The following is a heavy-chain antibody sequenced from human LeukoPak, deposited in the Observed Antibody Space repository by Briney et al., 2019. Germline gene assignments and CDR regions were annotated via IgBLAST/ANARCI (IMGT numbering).Heavy chain of an antibody. V-gene: IGHV4-59*12. J-gene: IGHJ4*02. D-gene: IGHD3-9*01. CDR3: ASFSGYWSGY. CDR2: IHYSGST. Sequence: SETLSLTCTVSGGSISSYYWSWIRQPPGKGLVWIGYIHYSGSTHYNPSLKSRVTISVDTSKNQLSMKLSSVTAEDTAVYYCASFSGYWSGYWGQGTLVTVSS. CDR1: GGSISSYY.